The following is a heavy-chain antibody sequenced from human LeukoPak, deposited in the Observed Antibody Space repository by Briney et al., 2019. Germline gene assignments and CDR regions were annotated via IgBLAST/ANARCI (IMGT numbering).Heavy chain of an antibody. Sequence: GASVKVSCKASGYTFTGYYMHWVRQAPGQGLEWMGWINPNSGGTNYAQKFQGRVTMTRDTSISTAYMELSRLRSDDTAVYYCARDGSRITMVRGVIYWGQGTLVTVSS. J-gene: IGHJ4*02. CDR3: ARDGSRITMVRGVIY. D-gene: IGHD3-10*01. CDR1: GYTFTGYY. V-gene: IGHV1-2*02. CDR2: INPNSGGT.